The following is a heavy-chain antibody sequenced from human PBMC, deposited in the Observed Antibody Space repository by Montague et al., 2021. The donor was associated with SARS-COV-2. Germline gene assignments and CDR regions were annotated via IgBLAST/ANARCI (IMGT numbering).Heavy chain of an antibody. D-gene: IGHD3-3*01. Sequence: SETLSLTCTVSGCSISSYYWSWIRQPPGKGLQWIGYIYYSGRTNYNPSPQNGVTILVDTSKNQFSLKLRSGTAAATAADFCARHPGDTSFGVGRYLGGLDYWGQGTLVTVSS. J-gene: IGHJ4*02. V-gene: IGHV4-59*08. CDR1: GCSISSYY. CDR2: IYYSGRT. CDR3: ARHPGDTSFGVGRYLGGLDY.